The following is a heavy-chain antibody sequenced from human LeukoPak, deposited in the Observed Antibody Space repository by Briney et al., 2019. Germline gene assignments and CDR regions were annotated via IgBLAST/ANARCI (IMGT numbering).Heavy chain of an antibody. CDR2: IYSDGRT. D-gene: IGHD3-22*01. Sequence: GGSLRLSCAASGFTFSDHYMTWVRQAPGRGLEWVSLIYSDGRTYYADSVKGRCTISRDNSKNTLYLQMNSLRVEDTAVYYCARGLFLSGYLDAFDIWGQGTVVTVSS. J-gene: IGHJ3*02. V-gene: IGHV3-53*01. CDR1: GFTFSDHY. CDR3: ARGLFLSGYLDAFDI.